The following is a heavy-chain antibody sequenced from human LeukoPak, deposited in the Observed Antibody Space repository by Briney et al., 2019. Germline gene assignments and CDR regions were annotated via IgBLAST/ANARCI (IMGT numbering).Heavy chain of an antibody. D-gene: IGHD2-2*01. CDR3: ARDRGYCSSTSCPYYFDY. CDR2: INPNSGGT. J-gene: IGHJ4*02. CDR1: GYTFTGYY. Sequence: GASVKVSCKAPGYTFTGYYMHWVRQAPGQGLEWMGWINPNSGGTNYAQKFQGRVTMTRDTSISTAYMELSRLRSDDTAVYYCARDRGYCSSTSCPYYFDYWGQGTLVTVSS. V-gene: IGHV1-2*02.